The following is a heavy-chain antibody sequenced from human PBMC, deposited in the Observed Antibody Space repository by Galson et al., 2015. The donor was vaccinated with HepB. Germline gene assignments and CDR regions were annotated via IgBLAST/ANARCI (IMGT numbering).Heavy chain of an antibody. CDR1: GFTFSNFA. CDR2: LRGDGTGT. J-gene: IGHJ3*01. Sequence: SLRLPCAASGFTFSNFAMSWVRQAPGKGLEWVSALRGDGTGTYYADSAKGRFTISRDNSKNTLYLLMDRLSAEDTAVYYCAKHQFDFRGVADAFDVWGRGTLVAVSS. CDR3: AKHQFDFRGVADAFDV. D-gene: IGHD3-10*01. V-gene: IGHV3-23*01.